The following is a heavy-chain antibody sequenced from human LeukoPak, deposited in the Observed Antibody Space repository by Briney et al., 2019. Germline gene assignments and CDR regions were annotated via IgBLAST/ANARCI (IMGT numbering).Heavy chain of an antibody. CDR3: ARVDCSGGSCYPLDY. V-gene: IGHV7-4-1*02. CDR1: GYTFTSYA. D-gene: IGHD2-15*01. Sequence: GASVKVSCKASGYTFTSYAMNWVRQAPGQGLEWMGWINTNTGNPTYAQGFTGRFVFSLDTSVSTAYLQISSLKADDTAVYYCARVDCSGGSCYPLDYWGQGTLVTVSS. J-gene: IGHJ4*02. CDR2: INTNTGNP.